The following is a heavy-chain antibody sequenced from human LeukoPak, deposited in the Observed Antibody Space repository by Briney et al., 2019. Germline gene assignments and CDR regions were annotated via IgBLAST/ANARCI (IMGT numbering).Heavy chain of an antibody. CDR3: AKAFSSGRGC. D-gene: IGHD1-26*01. J-gene: IGHJ1*01. CDR1: GFTFNNYA. Sequence: PGGSLRLSCAASGFTFNNYAMYWVRQAPGKGLEWVSSISDSGANTDYTDSVRGRFTISRDNSENTLFLQMNDLRADDTAVYYCAKAFSSGRGCWGQGTLVTVSS. CDR2: ISDSGANT. V-gene: IGHV3-23*01.